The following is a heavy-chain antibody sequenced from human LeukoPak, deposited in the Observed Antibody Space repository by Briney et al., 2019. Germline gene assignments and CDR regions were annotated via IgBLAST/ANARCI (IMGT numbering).Heavy chain of an antibody. Sequence: GGSLRLSCAASGFTFSSYWMHWVRQAPGKGLVWVSRISTDGSSTNSADSVKGRLTISRDNAKNTLYLQMNSLRAEDTAVYYCVREYSSSSGRAFDTWGQGTMVTVSP. CDR1: GFTFSSYW. V-gene: IGHV3-74*01. D-gene: IGHD6-6*01. J-gene: IGHJ3*02. CDR3: VREYSSSSGRAFDT. CDR2: ISTDGSST.